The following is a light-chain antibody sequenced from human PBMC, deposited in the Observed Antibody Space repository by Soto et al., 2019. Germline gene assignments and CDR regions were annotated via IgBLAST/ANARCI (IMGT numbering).Light chain of an antibody. J-gene: IGKJ3*01. CDR2: DAS. V-gene: IGKV3-11*01. CDR1: QSVSSY. CDR3: QQRSNWLGT. Sequence: EIVLTQSPATLSLSPGERATLSCRASQSVSSYLAWYQQKPGQAPRLLIYDASNRATGIPVRFSGSGSGTDFTLTSSSLEPEDFAVYYCQQRSNWLGTFGPGTKVDIK.